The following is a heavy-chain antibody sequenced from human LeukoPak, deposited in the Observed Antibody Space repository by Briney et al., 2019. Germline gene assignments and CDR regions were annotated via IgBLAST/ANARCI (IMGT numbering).Heavy chain of an antibody. J-gene: IGHJ3*02. CDR2: ISWNSGSI. V-gene: IGHV3-9*01. Sequence: GGSLRLSCAASGFTLDDYAMHWVRQAPGKGLEWVSGISWNSGSIGYADSVKGRFTISRDNAKNSPYLQMNSLRAEDTALYYCAKDIVATMHAFDIWGQGTMVTVSS. CDR3: AKDIVATMHAFDI. CDR1: GFTLDDYA. D-gene: IGHD5-12*01.